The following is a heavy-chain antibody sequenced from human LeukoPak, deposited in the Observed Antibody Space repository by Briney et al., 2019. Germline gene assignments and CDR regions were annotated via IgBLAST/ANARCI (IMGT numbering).Heavy chain of an antibody. CDR3: TTKVIRGNSGDDYDV. CDR1: GVTFSSYG. CDR2: ISSDGNDK. J-gene: IGHJ4*02. D-gene: IGHD5-12*01. Sequence: GGSLRLSCAASGVTFSSYGMHGVRRGRGKGLEWVALISSDGNDKLYGDFVEGRFTISRDDSKSTLYLQMNSLRAEDTAVYYCTTKVIRGNSGDDYDVWGQGTLVTVSS. V-gene: IGHV3-30*03.